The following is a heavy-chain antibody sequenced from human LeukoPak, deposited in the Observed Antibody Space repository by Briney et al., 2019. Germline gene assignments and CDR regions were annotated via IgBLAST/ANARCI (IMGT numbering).Heavy chain of an antibody. CDR2: IIPIFGTA. D-gene: IGHD3-10*01. CDR1: GYTFTGYY. Sequence: SVKVSCKASGYTFTGYYMHWVRQAPGQGLEWMGGIIPIFGTANYAQKFQGRVTITADESTSTAYMELSSLRSEDTAVYYCARDDYGSGDNWFDPWGQGTLVTVSS. J-gene: IGHJ5*02. CDR3: ARDDYGSGDNWFDP. V-gene: IGHV1-69*13.